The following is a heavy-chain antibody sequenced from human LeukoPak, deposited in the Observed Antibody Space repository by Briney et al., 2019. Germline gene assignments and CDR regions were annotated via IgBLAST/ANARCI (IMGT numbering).Heavy chain of an antibody. V-gene: IGHV3-30*18. CDR1: GFTFSSYG. CDR3: AKKANYYDGRTHFAY. CDR2: ISYDGSNK. J-gene: IGHJ4*02. D-gene: IGHD3-22*01. Sequence: GGSLRLSCAASGFTFSSYGMHWVRQAPGKGLEWVAVISYDGSNKYYADSVKGRFTISRDNSKNTLYLQMNSLRAEDTAVDYCAKKANYYDGRTHFAYWGKEPLVTVS.